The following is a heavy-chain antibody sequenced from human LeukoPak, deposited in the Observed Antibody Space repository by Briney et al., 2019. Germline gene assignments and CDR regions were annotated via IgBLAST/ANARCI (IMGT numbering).Heavy chain of an antibody. CDR2: ISYDGSNK. D-gene: IGHD2-2*01. CDR1: GFTFSSYA. V-gene: IGHV3-30-3*01. CDR3: VRGCSSTSCYPFDC. Sequence: GRSLRLSCAASGFTFSSYAMHWVRQAPGKGLEWVAVISYDGSNKYYADSVKGRFTISRDNARNTLYMQMNSLRAADTAVYYCVRGCSSTSCYPFDCWGQGTLVTVSS. J-gene: IGHJ4*02.